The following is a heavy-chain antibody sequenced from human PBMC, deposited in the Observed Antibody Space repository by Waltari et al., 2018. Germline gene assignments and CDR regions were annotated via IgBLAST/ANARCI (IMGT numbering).Heavy chain of an antibody. CDR2: IIPIFGTA. V-gene: IGHV1-69*01. D-gene: IGHD3-3*01. CDR1: GGTFSSYS. J-gene: IGHJ3*02. Sequence: QVQLVQSGAEVKKPGSSVKVSCKASGGTFSSYSIRWVRQAPGQGLEWMGGIIPIFGTANYAQKFQGRVTITADESTSTAYMELSSLRSEDTAVYYCARGEPYYDFWSGSFDIWGQGTMVTVSS. CDR3: ARGEPYYDFWSGSFDI.